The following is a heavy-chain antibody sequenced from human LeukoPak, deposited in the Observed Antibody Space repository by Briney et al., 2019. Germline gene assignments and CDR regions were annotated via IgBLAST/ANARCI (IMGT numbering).Heavy chain of an antibody. V-gene: IGHV3-21*01. CDR3: ARGGCGGDCFDY. Sequence: PGGSLRRSCAASGFTFSSYSMNWVRQAPGKGLEWVSSISSSSSYIYYADSVKGRFTISRDNAKNSLYLQMNSLRAEDTAVYYCARGGCGGDCFDYWGQGTLVTVSS. J-gene: IGHJ4*02. CDR2: ISSSSSYI. CDR1: GFTFSSYS. D-gene: IGHD2-21*01.